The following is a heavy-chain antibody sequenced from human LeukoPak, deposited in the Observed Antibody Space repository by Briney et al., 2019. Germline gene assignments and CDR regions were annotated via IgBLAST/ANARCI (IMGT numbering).Heavy chain of an antibody. CDR1: GFTFSNAW. CDR3: TTGGTEYQLLSDDY. J-gene: IGHJ4*02. D-gene: IGHD2-2*01. V-gene: IGHV3-15*01. CDR2: IKSKTDGGTT. Sequence: GGSLRLSCAASGFTFSNAWMSWVRQAPGKGLEWVGRIKSKTDGGTTDYAAPVKGRFTISRDDSKNTLYLQMNSLKTEDTAVYYCTTGGTEYQLLSDDYWGQGTLVTVSS.